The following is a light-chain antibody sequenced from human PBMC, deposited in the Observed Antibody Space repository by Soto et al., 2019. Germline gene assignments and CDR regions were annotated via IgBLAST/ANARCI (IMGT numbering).Light chain of an antibody. CDR2: SSN. J-gene: IGLJ2*01. V-gene: IGLV1-44*01. Sequence: QSVLTQPPSASGTPGQRVTISCSGSSSNIGSNGVNWYQQLPGTAPKLLMYSSNQRPSGVPDRFSGSKSGTSASLAISVLQSEDEADYYCAAWDDSLNGVVFGGGTKVTVL. CDR1: SSNIGSNG. CDR3: AAWDDSLNGVV.